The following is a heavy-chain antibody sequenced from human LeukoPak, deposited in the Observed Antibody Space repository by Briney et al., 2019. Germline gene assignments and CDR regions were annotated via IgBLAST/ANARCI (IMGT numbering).Heavy chain of an antibody. CDR1: GYTITNYG. Sequence: SVKVSCKASGYTITNYGFNWVRQAPGQGLEWMGWISVYNGNTNYAQKFQGRVTMTTDTSTSTAYMEVRSLRSDDTAVYYCARSGGAFDYWGQGTLVTVSS. CDR2: ISVYNGNT. V-gene: IGHV1-18*01. CDR3: ARSGGAFDY. J-gene: IGHJ4*02. D-gene: IGHD3-10*01.